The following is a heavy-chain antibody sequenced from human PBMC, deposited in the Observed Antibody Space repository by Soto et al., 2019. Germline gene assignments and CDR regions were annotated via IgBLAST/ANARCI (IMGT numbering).Heavy chain of an antibody. V-gene: IGHV3-9*01. D-gene: IGHD2-21*02. J-gene: IGHJ6*03. CDR2: ISWNSGQL. CDR3: AKDKSTGEDSYYRYMDV. Sequence: EVLLVESGGGLVQPDRPLRLSCEASGFNFGSYAMHWVRQVPGKGLEWVSAISWNSGQLDYADSVRGRFTIARDNGKNALFLEMNSLRPDDTALYFCAKDKSTGEDSYYRYMDVWGRGPRVVVS. CDR1: GFNFGSYA.